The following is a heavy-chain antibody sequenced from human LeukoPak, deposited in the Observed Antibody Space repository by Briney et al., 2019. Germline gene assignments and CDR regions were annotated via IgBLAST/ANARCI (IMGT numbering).Heavy chain of an antibody. D-gene: IGHD3-3*01. CDR3: ARDGYDFWSGYSIDY. V-gene: IGHV3-20*04. J-gene: IGHJ4*02. Sequence: EGSLRLSCAASGFTFDDYGMSWVRQAPGKGLEWVSGINWNGGSTGYADSVKGRFTISRDNAKNSLYLQMNSLRAEDTALYYCARDGYDFWSGYSIDYWGQGTLVTVSS. CDR1: GFTFDDYG. CDR2: INWNGGST.